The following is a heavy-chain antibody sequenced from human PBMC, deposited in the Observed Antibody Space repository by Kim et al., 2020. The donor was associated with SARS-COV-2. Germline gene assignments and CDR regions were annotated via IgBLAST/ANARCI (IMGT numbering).Heavy chain of an antibody. Sequence: ASVKVSCKASGYTFTSYGISWVRQAPGQGLEWMGWISAYNGNTNYAQKLQGRVTMTTDTSTSTAYMELRSLRSDDTAVYYCARGRFSTWNPSLYGMDVWGQGTTVTVSS. CDR1: GYTFTSYG. CDR3: ARGRFSTWNPSLYGMDV. CDR2: ISAYNGNT. V-gene: IGHV1-18*01. D-gene: IGHD1-1*01. J-gene: IGHJ6*02.